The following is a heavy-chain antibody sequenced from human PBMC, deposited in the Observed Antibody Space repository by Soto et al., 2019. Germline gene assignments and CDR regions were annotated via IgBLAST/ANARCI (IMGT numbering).Heavy chain of an antibody. CDR2: INSDGSST. CDR1: GFTFSSYW. V-gene: IGHV3-74*01. J-gene: IGHJ6*02. D-gene: IGHD3-3*01. CDR3: ARAPDSYDFWSGEHSLTYGMDV. Sequence: GGSLRLSCAASGFTFSSYWMHWVRQAPGKGLVWVSRINSDGSSTSYADSVKGRFTISRDNAKNTLYLQMNSLRAEDTAVYYCARAPDSYDFWSGEHSLTYGMDVWGQGTTVTVSS.